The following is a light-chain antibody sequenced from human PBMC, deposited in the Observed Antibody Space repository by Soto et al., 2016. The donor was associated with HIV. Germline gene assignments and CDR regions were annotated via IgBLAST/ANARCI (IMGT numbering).Light chain of an antibody. CDR2: GEN. Sequence: SSELTQDPAVSVALGQTVRITCQGDSLRSYYASWYQQKPGQAPVLVIYGENNRPSGIPDRFSGSSSGNTASLSITGTQAEDKADYYCNSRDSSGNQVVFGGGTKLTVL. CDR3: NSRDSSGNQVV. V-gene: IGLV3-19*01. CDR1: SLRSYY. J-gene: IGLJ2*01.